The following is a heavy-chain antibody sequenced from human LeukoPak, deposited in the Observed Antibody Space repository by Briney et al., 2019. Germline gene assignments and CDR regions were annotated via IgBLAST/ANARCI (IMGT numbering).Heavy chain of an antibody. V-gene: IGHV1-2*02. D-gene: IGHD5-24*01. J-gene: IGHJ4*02. Sequence: ASVNVSCKASGYTFTGYYMHWVRQAPGQGLEWMGWINPNSGDTNYAPKFQGRVTMTRDTSISTAYMELSRLRSDDTAVFYCARVEMATITVDYWGQGTLVTVSS. CDR1: GYTFTGYY. CDR3: ARVEMATITVDY. CDR2: INPNSGDT.